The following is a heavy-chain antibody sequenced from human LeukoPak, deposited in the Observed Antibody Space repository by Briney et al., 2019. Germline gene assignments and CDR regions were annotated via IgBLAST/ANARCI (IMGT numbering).Heavy chain of an antibody. CDR1: NGSISSYF. CDR2: ISASGNT. Sequence: PAETLSLTCCVSNGSISSYFWSWIRQPAGKGLEWIGRISASGNTNYNPSLKSRITMSIDTSKNQFSLNLTSVTAADTAVYYCAGTRSGYDFWSGRYYYYYMDVWGKGTTVTVSS. CDR3: AGTRSGYDFWSGRYYYYYMDV. J-gene: IGHJ6*03. V-gene: IGHV4-4*07. D-gene: IGHD3-3*01.